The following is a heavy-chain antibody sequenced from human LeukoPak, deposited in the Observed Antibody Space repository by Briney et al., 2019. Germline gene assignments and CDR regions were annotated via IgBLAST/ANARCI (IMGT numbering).Heavy chain of an antibody. Sequence: GGSLRLSCAASGFTFSDYYMSWIRQAPGKGLEWVSYISSSGSTIYYADSVKGRFTISRDNAKNSLYLQMNSLRTEDTALYYCAKSGYADYYYMDVWGKGTTVTISS. CDR1: GFTFSDYY. CDR3: AKSGYADYYYMDV. J-gene: IGHJ6*03. CDR2: ISSSGSTI. D-gene: IGHD2-2*01. V-gene: IGHV3-11*01.